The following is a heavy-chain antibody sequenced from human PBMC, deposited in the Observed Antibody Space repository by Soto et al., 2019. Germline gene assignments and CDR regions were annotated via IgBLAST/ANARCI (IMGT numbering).Heavy chain of an antibody. Sequence: PSETLSLTCAVSGGSISSSNWWSWVRQPPGKGLEWIGEIYHSGSTNYNPSLKSRVTISVDKSKNQFSLKLSSVTAADTAVYYCARDLGRIAVEIHTIEADYWGQGTLVTVSS. CDR1: GGSISSSNW. CDR3: ARDLGRIAVEIHTIEADY. D-gene: IGHD6-19*01. J-gene: IGHJ4*02. V-gene: IGHV4-4*02. CDR2: IYHSGST.